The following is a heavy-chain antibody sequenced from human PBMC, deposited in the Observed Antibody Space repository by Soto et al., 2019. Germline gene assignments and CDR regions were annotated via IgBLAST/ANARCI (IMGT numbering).Heavy chain of an antibody. V-gene: IGHV4-39*01. CDR1: GGSISSSSYY. CDR3: ARSTTGTTCWFDP. CDR2: IYYSGST. J-gene: IGHJ5*02. Sequence: QLQLQESGPGLVKPSETLSLTCTVSGGSISSSSYYWGWIRQPPGKGLEWIGSIYYSGSTYYNPSLKSRVTISVDTSKNQFSLKLSSVTAADTAVYYCARSTTGTTCWFDPWGQGTLVTVSS. D-gene: IGHD1-1*01.